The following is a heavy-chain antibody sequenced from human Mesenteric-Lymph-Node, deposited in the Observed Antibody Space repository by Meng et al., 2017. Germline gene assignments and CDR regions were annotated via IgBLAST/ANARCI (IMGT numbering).Heavy chain of an antibody. CDR1: GYTFTSYA. CDR2: INTNTGNP. Sequence: QGDLVQSGSELKKPGASVKVSCKASGYTFTSYAMNWVRQAPGQGLEWMGWINTNTGNPTYAQGFTGRFVFSLDTSVSTAYLQISSLKAEDTAVYYCARESLYDYVWGSYPASFDYWGQGTLVTVSS. J-gene: IGHJ4*02. CDR3: ARESLYDYVWGSYPASFDY. D-gene: IGHD3-16*02. V-gene: IGHV7-4-1*02.